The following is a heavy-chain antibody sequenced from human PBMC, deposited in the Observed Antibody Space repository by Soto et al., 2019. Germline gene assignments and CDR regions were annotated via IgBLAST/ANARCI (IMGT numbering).Heavy chain of an antibody. V-gene: IGHV1-69*06. CDR1: GGTFSSYG. Sequence: VQLVQSGAEVKKPGSSVTVSCKSSGGTFSSYGINWLRQAPGQGLEGMGGIIPMVGTPNFAQKFQGRVTITADNSTSTAFLDINSLRVEDTAVYYCARGDSVPPNYGMAVWGQGTTVTVSS. D-gene: IGHD5-18*01. CDR3: ARGDSVPPNYGMAV. J-gene: IGHJ6*02. CDR2: IIPMVGTP.